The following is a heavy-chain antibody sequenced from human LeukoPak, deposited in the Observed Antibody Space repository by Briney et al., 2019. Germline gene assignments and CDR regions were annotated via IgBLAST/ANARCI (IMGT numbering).Heavy chain of an antibody. CDR2: IIPIFGTA. V-gene: IGHV1-69*06. CDR3: ARSKPRAARDAFDI. D-gene: IGHD6-13*01. J-gene: IGHJ3*02. Sequence: SVKVSCKASGYTFTSYGISWVRQAPGQGLEWMGGIIPIFGTANYAQKFQGRVTITVDKSTSTAYMELSSLRSEDTAVYYCARSKPRAARDAFDIWGQGTMVTVSS. CDR1: GYTFTSYG.